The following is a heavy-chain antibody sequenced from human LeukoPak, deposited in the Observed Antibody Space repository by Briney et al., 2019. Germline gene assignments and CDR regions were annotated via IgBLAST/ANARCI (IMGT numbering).Heavy chain of an antibody. Sequence: PGGSLRPSCAASGFTFSSYWMSWVRQAPGKGLEWVANIKQDGSEKYYVDSVKGRFTISRDNAKNSLYLQMNSLRAEDTAVYYCARDERFLEWLHHYYYYYMDVWGKGTTVTVSS. CDR3: ARDERFLEWLHHYYYYYMDV. V-gene: IGHV3-7*01. CDR2: IKQDGSEK. CDR1: GFTFSSYW. D-gene: IGHD3-3*01. J-gene: IGHJ6*03.